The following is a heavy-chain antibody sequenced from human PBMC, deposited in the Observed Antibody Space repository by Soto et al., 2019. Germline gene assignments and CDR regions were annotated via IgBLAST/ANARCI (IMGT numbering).Heavy chain of an antibody. V-gene: IGHV4-39*01. CDR2: IYYSGST. D-gene: IGHD2-21*02. CDR1: GGSISSSSYY. J-gene: IGHJ3*02. Sequence: QLQLQESGPGQVKPSETLSLTCTVSGGSISSSSYYWGWIRQPPGKGLEWIGRIYYSGSTYYNPSLKSRVTISVDTSKNQFSLKLSSVTAADTAVYYCARGAYCGGDCYQPWDAFDIWGQGTMVTVSS. CDR3: ARGAYCGGDCYQPWDAFDI.